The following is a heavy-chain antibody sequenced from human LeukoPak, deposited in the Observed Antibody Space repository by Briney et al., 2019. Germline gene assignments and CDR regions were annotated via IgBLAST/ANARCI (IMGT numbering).Heavy chain of an antibody. CDR2: IYHSGST. Sequence: PSETLSLTCAVSGYSISSGYYWGWIRQPPGKGLEWIGNIYHSGSTYKNPSLKSRVTISLDTSKNQFSLKLSSVTAADTAMYYCARLSGAPVRHPIYHFDYWGQGTLDTVSS. V-gene: IGHV4-38-2*01. CDR1: GYSISSGYY. CDR3: ARLSGAPVRHPIYHFDY. J-gene: IGHJ4*02. D-gene: IGHD2-2*02.